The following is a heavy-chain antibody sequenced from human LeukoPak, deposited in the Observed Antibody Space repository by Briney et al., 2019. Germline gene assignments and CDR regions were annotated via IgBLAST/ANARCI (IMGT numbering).Heavy chain of an antibody. CDR3: ARGRYSNTWYVDI. V-gene: IGHV1-8*01. CDR1: GYTFTNQD. D-gene: IGHD2-2*01. Sequence: ASVKVSCKASGYTFTNQDINWVRQATGQGLEWMGWMNPTSGNTGSAQKFQGRLTMTRDTSVSTAYMELSSLGSEDTAVYYCARGRYSNTWYVDIWGQGTLVTVSS. J-gene: IGHJ4*02. CDR2: MNPTSGNT.